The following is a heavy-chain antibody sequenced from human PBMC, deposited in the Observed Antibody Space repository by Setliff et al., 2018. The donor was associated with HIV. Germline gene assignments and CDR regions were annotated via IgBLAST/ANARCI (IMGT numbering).Heavy chain of an antibody. CDR3: ARAAYSGTYLWEPASDL. J-gene: IGHJ2*01. CDR2: VFVTGPT. CDR1: GGSITSENSF. Sequence: ASETLSLTCTVSGGSITSENSFWSWIRQPAGKGLEWLGHVFVTGPTNYNSALGSRITISVEPTKNQFSLNLASATAADTAVYYCARAAYSGTYLWEPASDLWGPGTLVTVSS. V-gene: IGHV4-61*09. D-gene: IGHD1-26*01.